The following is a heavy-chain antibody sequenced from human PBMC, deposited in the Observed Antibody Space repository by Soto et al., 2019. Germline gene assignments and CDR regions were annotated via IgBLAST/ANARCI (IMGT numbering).Heavy chain of an antibody. J-gene: IGHJ4*02. D-gene: IGHD6-19*01. CDR3: ARGGSSGWYGFSDY. Sequence: GASVKVSCKASGGTFSSYAISWVRQAPGQGLEWMGGIIPIFGTANYAQKFQGRVTITADESTSTAYMELSSLRSEDTAVYYCARGGSSGWYGFSDYWGQGTLVTVSS. CDR1: GGTFSSYA. V-gene: IGHV1-69*13. CDR2: IIPIFGTA.